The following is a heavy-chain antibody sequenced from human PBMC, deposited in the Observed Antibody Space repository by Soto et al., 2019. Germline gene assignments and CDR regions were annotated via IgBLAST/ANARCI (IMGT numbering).Heavy chain of an antibody. J-gene: IGHJ5*02. V-gene: IGHV4-59*02. CDR1: GASVNNDY. CDR2: ISYGGTT. Sequence: QVQLQESGPRVVKPSETLSLTCTVSGASVNNDYWSWIRQSPGKGLEWIGYISYGGTTNYNPSLKSRVSMSVDSSKTQFSLRLTSVTAADTATYYCARHPYSVVVYYYTWLDPWGPGVLVTVSS. CDR3: ARHPYSVVVYYYTWLDP. D-gene: IGHD2-21*01.